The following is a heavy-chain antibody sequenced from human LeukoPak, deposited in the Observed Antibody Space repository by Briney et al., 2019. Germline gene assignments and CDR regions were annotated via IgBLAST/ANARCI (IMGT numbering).Heavy chain of an antibody. CDR1: GFTFSSYT. Sequence: GGSLRLSCTASGFTFSSYTMTWVRQAPGKGLKWVSTITTGDGNTYYADSVKGRFTVSRDDSKYTLYLQMNSLRAEDTAVYYCPRLHNYYYGMDVWGQGTTVTVSS. CDR3: PRLHNYYYGMDV. CDR2: ITTGDGNT. J-gene: IGHJ6*02. V-gene: IGHV3-23*01.